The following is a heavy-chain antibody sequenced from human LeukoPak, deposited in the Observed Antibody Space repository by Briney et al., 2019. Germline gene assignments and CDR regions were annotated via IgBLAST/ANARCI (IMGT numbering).Heavy chain of an antibody. CDR2: IIPIFGTA. CDR3: ARKYSSSWYSTWFDP. Sequence: SVKVSCKASGGTFSSYAISWVRQAPGQGLEWMGEIIPIFGTANYAQKFQGRVTITADESTSTAYMELSSLRSEDTAVYYCARKYSSSWYSTWFDPWGQGTLVTVSS. D-gene: IGHD6-13*01. J-gene: IGHJ5*02. V-gene: IGHV1-69*13. CDR1: GGTFSSYA.